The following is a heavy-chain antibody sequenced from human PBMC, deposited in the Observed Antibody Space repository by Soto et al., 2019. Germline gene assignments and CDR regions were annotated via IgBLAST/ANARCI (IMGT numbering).Heavy chain of an antibody. CDR1: GYTFTTYD. V-gene: IGHV1-8*01. D-gene: IGHD3-10*01. Sequence: ASVKVSCKASGYTFTTYDIYWVRQATGQGLEWMGWMNPNSGNTGYAQKFQGRVTMTRNTSISTAYMELSSLRSEDTAVYYCARGGVFFFAAPTNPFDYWGQGTLVTVSS. J-gene: IGHJ4*02. CDR3: ARGGVFFFAAPTNPFDY. CDR2: MNPNSGNT.